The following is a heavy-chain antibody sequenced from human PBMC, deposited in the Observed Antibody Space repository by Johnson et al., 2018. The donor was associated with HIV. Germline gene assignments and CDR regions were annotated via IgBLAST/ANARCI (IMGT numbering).Heavy chain of an antibody. V-gene: IGHV3-30*02. J-gene: IGHJ3*02. D-gene: IGHD2-8*02. CDR1: GFTFSSYW. CDR3: AKSGLFVLVVYAPDVFDI. Sequence: QVQLVESGGGLAQPGGSLRLSCAASGFTFSSYWMSWVRQAPGKGLEWVSFIHSDGSNKYYADSVKGRFTISRDNSKNTLYLQMNSLRPEDTAVYYCAKSGLFVLVVYAPDVFDIWGQGTMVTVSS. CDR2: IHSDGSNK.